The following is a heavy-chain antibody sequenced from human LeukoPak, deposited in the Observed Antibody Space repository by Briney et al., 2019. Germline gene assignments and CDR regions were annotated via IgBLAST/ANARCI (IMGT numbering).Heavy chain of an antibody. CDR3: TSDPRIGRYFDY. CDR1: GFTFNNAW. D-gene: IGHD1-26*01. J-gene: IGHJ4*02. CDR2: VKSKADGGTT. V-gene: IGHV3-15*01. Sequence: GGSLRLSCAASGFTFNNAWMNWVRQVPGKGLEWVGRVKSKADGGTTVYAAPVEGRFTISRDDPENTLYLQMNSLKTEDTAVYYCTSDPRIGRYFDYWGQGTLVTVSS.